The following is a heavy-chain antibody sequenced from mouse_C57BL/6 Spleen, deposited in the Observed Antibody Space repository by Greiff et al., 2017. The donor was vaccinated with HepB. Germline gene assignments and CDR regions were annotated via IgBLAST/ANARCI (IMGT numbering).Heavy chain of an antibody. CDR3: ARLTNHYYGSSYDYAMDY. CDR1: GFTFSSYG. Sequence: EVMLVESGGDLVKPGGSLKLSCAASGFTFSSYGMSWVRQTPDKRLEWVATISSGGSYTYYPDSVKGRFTISRDNAKNTLYLQMSSLKSEDTAMYYCARLTNHYYGSSYDYAMDYWGQGTSVTVSS. V-gene: IGHV5-6*02. CDR2: ISSGGSYT. D-gene: IGHD1-1*01. J-gene: IGHJ4*01.